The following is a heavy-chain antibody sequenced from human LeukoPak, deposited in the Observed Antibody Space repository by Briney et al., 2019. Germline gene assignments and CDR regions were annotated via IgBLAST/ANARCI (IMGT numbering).Heavy chain of an antibody. CDR3: ARVGASGWYLDY. J-gene: IGHJ4*02. CDR1: GLTFSDYY. Sequence: PGRCLRLSWAASGLTFSDYYISSVPQAPRKRLGRVSYISRRENTIYYADSVKGHFPIPWDSAKTILSLQMDSLRAERTVLYNCARVGASGWYLDYWGQGTLVTVSS. CDR2: ISRRENTI. D-gene: IGHD6-19*01. V-gene: IGHV3-11*04.